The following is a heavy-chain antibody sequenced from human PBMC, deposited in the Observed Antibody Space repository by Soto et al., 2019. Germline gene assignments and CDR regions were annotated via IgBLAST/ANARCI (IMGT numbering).Heavy chain of an antibody. D-gene: IGHD2-2*01. CDR1: SGSISSSNW. Sequence: ASETLSLTCAVSSGSISSSNWWSWVRQPPGKGLEWIGEIYHSGSTNYNPSLKSRVTISVDKSKNQFSLKLSSVTAADTAVYYCAREASAVVPAASDYYYMDVWGKGTTVTVSS. J-gene: IGHJ6*03. CDR2: IYHSGST. CDR3: AREASAVVPAASDYYYMDV. V-gene: IGHV4-4*02.